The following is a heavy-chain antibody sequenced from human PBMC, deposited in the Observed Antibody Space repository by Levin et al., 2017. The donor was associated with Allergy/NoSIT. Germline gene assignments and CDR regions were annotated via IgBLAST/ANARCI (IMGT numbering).Heavy chain of an antibody. D-gene: IGHD3-22*01. CDR3: ARGGADYYDSSGPDAFDI. Sequence: GESLKISCAASGFTVSSNYMSWVRQAPGKGLEWVSVIYSGGSTYYADSVKGRFTISRDNSKNTLYLQMNSLRAEDTAVYYCARGGADYYDSSGPDAFDIWGQGTMVTVSS. CDR2: IYSGGST. CDR1: GFTVSSNY. V-gene: IGHV3-66*01. J-gene: IGHJ3*02.